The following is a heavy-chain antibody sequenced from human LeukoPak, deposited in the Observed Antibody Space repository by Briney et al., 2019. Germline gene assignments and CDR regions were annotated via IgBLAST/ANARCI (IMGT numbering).Heavy chain of an antibody. CDR2: ISTDAKTI. D-gene: IGHD3-16*01. J-gene: IGHJ4*02. Sequence: GGSLRLSCAASGFTFSGNWMHWVRQAPGKGLEWASHISTDAKTITYADFVKGRFTISRDNAKNTLYLQMNSLRAEDTALYYCVRGQSTAWGLDYWGQGTLVTVSS. CDR1: GFTFSGNW. V-gene: IGHV3-74*01. CDR3: VRGQSTAWGLDY.